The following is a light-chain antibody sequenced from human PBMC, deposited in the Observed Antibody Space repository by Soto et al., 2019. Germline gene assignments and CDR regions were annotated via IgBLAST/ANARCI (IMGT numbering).Light chain of an antibody. CDR1: QSVPRSY. Sequence: EIVLTQSPGTLSLSPGERATLSCRASQSVPRSYLAWYQQKPGQAPRLLIYGTSSRATGIPDRFSGSGSGTEFTLTISSLQSEDIAVYYCQQYNYWPPRTFGQGTKVDIK. V-gene: IGKV3-20*01. CDR3: QQYNYWPPRT. J-gene: IGKJ1*01. CDR2: GTS.